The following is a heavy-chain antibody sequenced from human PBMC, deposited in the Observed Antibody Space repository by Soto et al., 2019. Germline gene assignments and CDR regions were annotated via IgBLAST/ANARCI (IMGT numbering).Heavy chain of an antibody. D-gene: IGHD2-8*01. CDR1: GFTLSGYV. CDR3: ARYGYCADGVCNYYFDF. J-gene: IGHJ4*02. CDR2: IWFDGSNE. Sequence: QVQLVESGGGVVQPGSSLRLSCAASGFTLSGYVIHWFRQAPGKGLEWVAVIWFDGSNEYYADSVKGRFSISRDNSKNTVYLQMNSLSVEDTALYYCARYGYCADGVCNYYFDFWGQGTLVTVSS. V-gene: IGHV3-33*01.